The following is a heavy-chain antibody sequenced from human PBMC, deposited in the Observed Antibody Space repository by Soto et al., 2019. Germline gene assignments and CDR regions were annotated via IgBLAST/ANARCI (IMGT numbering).Heavy chain of an antibody. D-gene: IGHD3-10*01. J-gene: IGHJ6*02. CDR1: GYTFTGFY. CDR2: INPNSGGT. CDR3: ARERALALPRSYGMDV. V-gene: IGHV1-2*04. Sequence: ASVMVSCKASGYTFTGFYMHWVRQAPGQGLEWMGWINPNSGGTNYAQKFQGWVTMTRDTSSSTAYMELSRLRSDDTAVYYCARERALALPRSYGMDVWGQGTTVTVS.